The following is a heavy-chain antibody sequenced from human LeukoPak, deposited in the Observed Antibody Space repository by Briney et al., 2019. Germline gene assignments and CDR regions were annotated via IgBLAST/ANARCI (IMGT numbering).Heavy chain of an antibody. D-gene: IGHD1-7*01. CDR3: ARAPARYNWNYTPPDY. CDR1: GGTFSSYA. V-gene: IGHV1-69*13. J-gene: IGHJ4*02. Sequence: ASVKVSCKASGGTFSSYAISWVRQAPGQGLEWMGGIIPIFGTANYAQKFQGRVTITADESTSTAYMELSSLRSEDTAVYYCARAPARYNWNYTPPDYWGREPWSPSPQ. CDR2: IIPIFGTA.